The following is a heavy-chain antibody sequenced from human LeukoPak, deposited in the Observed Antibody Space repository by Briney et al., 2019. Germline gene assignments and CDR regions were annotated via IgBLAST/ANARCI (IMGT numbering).Heavy chain of an antibody. CDR2: IKQDGSEK. Sequence: GGSLRLSCAASGFTFSSYWMSWVRQAPGKGLEWVANIKQDGSEKYYADSVKGRFTISRDNAKNSLYLQMNSLRAEDTAVYYCARDKCGDCYSDYYYYMDVWGKGTTVTVSS. D-gene: IGHD2-21*02. V-gene: IGHV3-7*01. J-gene: IGHJ6*03. CDR1: GFTFSSYW. CDR3: ARDKCGDCYSDYYYYMDV.